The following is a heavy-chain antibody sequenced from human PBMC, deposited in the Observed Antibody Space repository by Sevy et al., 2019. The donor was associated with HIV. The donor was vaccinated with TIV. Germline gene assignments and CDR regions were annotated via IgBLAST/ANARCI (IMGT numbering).Heavy chain of an antibody. J-gene: IGHJ3*02. CDR2: IYYSGST. V-gene: IGHV4-39*01. Sequence: SETLSLTCTVSGGSISSSSYYWGWIRQPPGKGLEWIGSIYYSGSTYYNPSLKSRVTISVDTSKNQFSLKLSSVTAADTAVYYCARQRRLGYCSSTSCYRDAFDIWGQGTMVTVSS. CDR3: ARQRRLGYCSSTSCYRDAFDI. D-gene: IGHD2-2*01. CDR1: GGSISSSSYY.